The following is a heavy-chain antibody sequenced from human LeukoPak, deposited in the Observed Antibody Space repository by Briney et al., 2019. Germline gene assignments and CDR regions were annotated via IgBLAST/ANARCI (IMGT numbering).Heavy chain of an antibody. CDR1: GYSISSGYY. V-gene: IGHV4-38-2*01. CDR3: ARHLCGGYYTPFEY. J-gene: IGHJ4*02. CDR2: IYHSGST. Sequence: SETLSLTCGVSGYSISSGYYWGWVRQPPGKGLEWIGTIYHSGSTFYNPSLKSRVTISVDTSKNHFSLKLSSVTAADTAFYYCARHLCGGYYTPFEYWGQGNLVTVSS. D-gene: IGHD3-3*02.